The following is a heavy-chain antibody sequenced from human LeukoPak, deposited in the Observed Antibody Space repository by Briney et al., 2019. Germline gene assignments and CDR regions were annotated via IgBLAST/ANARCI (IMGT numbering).Heavy chain of an antibody. CDR2: IIPIFGTA. V-gene: IGHV1-69*13. D-gene: IGHD3-10*01. J-gene: IGHJ4*02. CDR3: ARERWYYGSGSYYNSDYFDY. CDR1: GGTFSIYG. Sequence: ASVKDSCKASGGTFSIYGFSWVRQAPGQGLEWMGGIIPIFGTAKYAQKLQGRVTITADESTSTAYMELSSLISEDTAMYYCARERWYYGSGSYYNSDYFDYWGQGTLVTVSS.